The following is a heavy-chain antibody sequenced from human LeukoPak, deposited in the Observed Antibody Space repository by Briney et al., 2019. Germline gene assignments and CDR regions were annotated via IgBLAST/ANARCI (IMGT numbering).Heavy chain of an antibody. Sequence: PETLSLTCAVYGGSFSGYYWSWIRQPPGKGLEWIGEINHSGSTNYNPSLKSRVTISVDTSKNQFSLKLSSVTAADTAVYYCARVGYYYYYYGMDVWGQGTTVTVSS. CDR2: INHSGST. CDR1: GGSFSGYY. J-gene: IGHJ6*02. D-gene: IGHD1-26*01. CDR3: ARVGYYYYYYGMDV. V-gene: IGHV4-34*01.